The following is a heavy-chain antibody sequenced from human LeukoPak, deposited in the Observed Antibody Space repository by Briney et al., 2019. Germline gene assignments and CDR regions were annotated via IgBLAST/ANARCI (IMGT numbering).Heavy chain of an antibody. CDR1: GYSISSGSF. Sequence: SETLSLTCTVSGYSISSGSFWGWIRQPPGKGLEWIGSIYHSGSTYYNPSLKSRVTISVDTSKNQFSLKLYSVTAADTAVYYCARGGSTLHSAGGHDIEFYYYYYMDVWGKGTTVTISS. D-gene: IGHD3-9*01. J-gene: IGHJ6*03. CDR2: IYHSGST. V-gene: IGHV4-38-2*02. CDR3: ARGGSTLHSAGGHDIEFYYYYYMDV.